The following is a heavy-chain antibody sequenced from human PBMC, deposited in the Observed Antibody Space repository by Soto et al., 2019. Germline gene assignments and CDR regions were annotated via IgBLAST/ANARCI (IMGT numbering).Heavy chain of an antibody. Sequence: QVQLQQWGAGLLKPSETLSLTCAVYGGSFSGYYWSWIRQPPGKGREWIGEINHSGSTNYNPSLKSRVTISVDTSKNQFSLKLSSVTAADTAVYYCARTYYDYVWGSYRSHCFDYWGQGTLVTVSS. D-gene: IGHD3-16*02. CDR2: INHSGST. CDR1: GGSFSGYY. V-gene: IGHV4-34*01. CDR3: ARTYYDYVWGSYRSHCFDY. J-gene: IGHJ4*02.